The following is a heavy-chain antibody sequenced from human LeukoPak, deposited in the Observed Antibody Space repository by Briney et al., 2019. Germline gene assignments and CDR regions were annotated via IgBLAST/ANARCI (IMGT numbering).Heavy chain of an antibody. Sequence: ASVKVSCKASGGTFSSYAISWVRQAPGQGLEWMGWINPNSGGTNYAQKFQGRVTMTRDTSISTAYMELSRLRSDDTAVYYCASIRGYSYGYAGWGQGTLVTVSS. J-gene: IGHJ4*02. CDR2: INPNSGGT. CDR3: ASIRGYSYGYAG. V-gene: IGHV1-2*02. D-gene: IGHD5-18*01. CDR1: GGTFSSYA.